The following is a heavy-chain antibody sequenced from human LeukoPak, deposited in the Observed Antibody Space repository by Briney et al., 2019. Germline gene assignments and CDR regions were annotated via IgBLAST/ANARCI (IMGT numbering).Heavy chain of an antibody. J-gene: IGHJ4*02. CDR1: GLTSTDAW. D-gene: IGHD3-3*01. CDR2: IKRKTDGGTR. CDR3: STGNYGAVTALNY. V-gene: IGHV3-15*01. Sequence: PGGSLRLSCAVSGLTSTDAWMSWVRQAPGKGLEWVARIKRKTDGGTRDYAAPVKGRFTISRDEGKNTLHLQMSSLKTEDTAVYFCSTGNYGAVTALNYWGQGTLVTVSS.